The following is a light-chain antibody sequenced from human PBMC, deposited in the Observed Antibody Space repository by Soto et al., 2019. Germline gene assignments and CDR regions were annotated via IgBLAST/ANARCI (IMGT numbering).Light chain of an antibody. Sequence: QSALTQPASVSGSPGQSITISCTGASTDVGGYNYVSWYQQHPGQAPKLMIYDVTNRPSGVSNRFSGSKSGNTASLTISGVQAEDEADYFCSSYSSRSTVVFGGGTSSPS. V-gene: IGLV2-14*01. CDR1: STDVGGYNY. CDR3: SSYSSRSTVV. CDR2: DVT. J-gene: IGLJ2*01.